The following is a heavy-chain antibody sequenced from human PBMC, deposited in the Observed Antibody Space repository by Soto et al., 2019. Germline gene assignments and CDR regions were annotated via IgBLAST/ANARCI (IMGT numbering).Heavy chain of an antibody. CDR2: IDTYGSAT. D-gene: IGHD6-19*01. Sequence: GGSLRLSCAASGFTFSSYWMHWVRQAPGKGLVWVSRIDTYGSATKYADAVKGRFFISRDNAENTMYLQMDSLRVEDTAVYYCARVLKSSGWDNDVFDISGQRNIVIVSS. CDR1: GFTFSSYW. V-gene: IGHV3-74*03. CDR3: ARVLKSSGWDNDVFDI. J-gene: IGHJ3*02.